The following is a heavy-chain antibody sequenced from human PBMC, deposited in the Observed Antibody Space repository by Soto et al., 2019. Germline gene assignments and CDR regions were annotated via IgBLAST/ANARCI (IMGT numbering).Heavy chain of an antibody. CDR3: ARLGQFDF. V-gene: IGHV3-11*01. CDR2: ISGSGDTI. CDR1: GFIFSDYY. J-gene: IGHJ4*02. Sequence: QVQLVQSGGGLVRPGGSLRLSCGASGFIFSDYYMAWIRQAPGKGLEWVSYISGSGDTIYYADSVKGRFTISRDSAKDSLYLQMNTLRDEDTAIYYCARLGQFDFWGQGTVVTVSS.